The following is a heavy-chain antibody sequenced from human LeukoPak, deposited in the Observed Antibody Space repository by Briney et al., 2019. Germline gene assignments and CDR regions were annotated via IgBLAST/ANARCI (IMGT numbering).Heavy chain of an antibody. CDR3: AGARGLWFGKHSYY. D-gene: IGHD3-10*01. CDR1: GFTFSSYA. J-gene: IGHJ4*02. Sequence: GGSLRLSCAASGFTFSSYAMSWVRQAPGKGLEWVSAISGSGGSTYYADSVKGRFTISRDNSKNTLYLQMNSLRAEDTAVYYCAGARGLWFGKHSYYWGQGTLVTVS. CDR2: ISGSGGST. V-gene: IGHV3-23*01.